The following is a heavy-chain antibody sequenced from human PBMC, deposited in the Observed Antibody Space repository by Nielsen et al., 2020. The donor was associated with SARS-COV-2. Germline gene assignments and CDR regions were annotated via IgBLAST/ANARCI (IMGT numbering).Heavy chain of an antibody. Sequence: ASVKVSCKASGFTFTSYAMHWVRRAPGQRLEWMGWINAGNGNTKYSQKFQGRVTITRDTSASTAYMELSSLRSEDTAVYYCARWVAAADAFDIWGQGTMVTVSS. CDR2: INAGNGNT. D-gene: IGHD6-13*01. V-gene: IGHV1-3*01. J-gene: IGHJ3*02. CDR3: ARWVAAADAFDI. CDR1: GFTFTSYA.